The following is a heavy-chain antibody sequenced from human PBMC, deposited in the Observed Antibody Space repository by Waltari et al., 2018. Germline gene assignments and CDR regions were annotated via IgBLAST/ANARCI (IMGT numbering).Heavy chain of an antibody. V-gene: IGHV4-38-2*01. CDR2: IYHSGST. D-gene: IGHD6-19*01. CDR3: ARLVTGIAVAGEPDY. Sequence: QVQLQESGPGLVKPPETLSLTCAVSGYSISSGYYWGWIRQPPGKGLEWIGSIYHSGSTYYNPSLKSRVTISVDTSKNQFSLKLSSVTAADTAVYYCARLVTGIAVAGEPDYWGQGTLVTVSS. J-gene: IGHJ4*02. CDR1: GYSISSGYY.